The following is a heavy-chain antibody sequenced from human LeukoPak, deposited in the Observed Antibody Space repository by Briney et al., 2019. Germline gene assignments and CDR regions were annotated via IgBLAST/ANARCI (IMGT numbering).Heavy chain of an antibody. J-gene: IGHJ3*02. CDR3: ARGVYSSSWYGDDAFDI. CDR2: IFHRGGT. Sequence: KPSETLSLTCTVSNDSISSGDYYWNWIRQPPGKGLEWIGYIFHRGGTSYNPSLKSRILFSVDTSQNQFSLKLSSVTAADTAVYYCARGVYSSSWYGDDAFDIWGQGTMVTVSS. D-gene: IGHD6-13*01. V-gene: IGHV4-30-4*01. CDR1: NDSISSGDYY.